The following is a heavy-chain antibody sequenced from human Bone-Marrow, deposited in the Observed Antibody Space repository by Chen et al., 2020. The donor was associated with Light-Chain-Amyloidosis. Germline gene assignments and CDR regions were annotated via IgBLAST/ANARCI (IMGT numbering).Heavy chain of an antibody. CDR2: INSDGSST. CDR1: GFTFSSYW. CDR3: TTQGVITGMRY. D-gene: IGHD1-20*01. J-gene: IGHJ4*02. V-gene: IGHV3-74*01. Sequence: EVQLVESGGGLVQPGGSLRLSCAASGFTFSSYWIHWVRQAPGKGLVWVSRINSDGSSTSYADSVKGRFTISGDNAKNTLYLQMSSLRAEDTAVYYCTTQGVITGMRYWGQGTLVTVSS.